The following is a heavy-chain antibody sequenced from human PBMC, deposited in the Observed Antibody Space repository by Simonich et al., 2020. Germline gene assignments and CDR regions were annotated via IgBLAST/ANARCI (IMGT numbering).Heavy chain of an antibody. D-gene: IGHD6-13*01. Sequence: QLQLQESGPGLVKPSETLSLTCTVSGGSISSSSYYWGWIRQPPGKGLEWIGMIYYSGSTYYNPSLKSRVTISVDTSKNQFSLTLSSVTAADTAVYYCARHAGFAFDIWGQGTMVTVSS. J-gene: IGHJ3*02. CDR1: GGSISSSSYY. V-gene: IGHV4-39*01. CDR3: ARHAGFAFDI. CDR2: IYYSGST.